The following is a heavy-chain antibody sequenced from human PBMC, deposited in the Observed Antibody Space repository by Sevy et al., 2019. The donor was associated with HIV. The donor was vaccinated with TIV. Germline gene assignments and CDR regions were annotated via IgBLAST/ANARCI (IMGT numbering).Heavy chain of an antibody. CDR2: ISGSGGST. V-gene: IGHV3-23*01. Sequence: GGSLRLSCAASGFTFSSYAMSWVRQAPGKGLEWVSAISGSGGSTYYADSVKGRFTISRDNSKNTLYLQMNSLRAEDTVVYYCAKDRYSSSSGPRTDYWGQGNLVTVSS. CDR3: AKDRYSSSSGPRTDY. J-gene: IGHJ4*02. D-gene: IGHD6-6*01. CDR1: GFTFSSYA.